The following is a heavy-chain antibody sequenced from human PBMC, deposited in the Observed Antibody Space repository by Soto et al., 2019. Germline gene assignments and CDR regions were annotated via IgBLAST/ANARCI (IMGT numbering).Heavy chain of an antibody. J-gene: IGHJ3*02. CDR3: ARDGGQVPIDAFDI. Sequence: GGSLRLSCAASGFTFSSYAMHWVRQAPGKGLEWVAVISYDGSNKYYADSVKGRFTISRDNFKNTLYLQMNSLRAEDTAVYYCARDGGQVPIDAFDIWGQGTMVTVSS. CDR2: ISYDGSNK. CDR1: GFTFSSYA. V-gene: IGHV3-30-3*01. D-gene: IGHD3-16*01.